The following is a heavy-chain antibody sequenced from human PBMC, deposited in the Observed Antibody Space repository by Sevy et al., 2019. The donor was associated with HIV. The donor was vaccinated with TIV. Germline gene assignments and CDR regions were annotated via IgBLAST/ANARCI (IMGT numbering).Heavy chain of an antibody. D-gene: IGHD6-19*01. CDR1: GDSVSSNSVA. Sequence: QSQTPSLTCAISGDSVSSNSVAWNWIRQSPSRGLEWLGRTYYRSTWHNDYAVTVKSRITINPDTSKNQFSLQRNTVTPEDTAVYYCARTTSGWFDYWGQGTPVTV. V-gene: IGHV6-1*01. J-gene: IGHJ4*02. CDR3: ARTTSGWFDY. CDR2: TYYRSTWHN.